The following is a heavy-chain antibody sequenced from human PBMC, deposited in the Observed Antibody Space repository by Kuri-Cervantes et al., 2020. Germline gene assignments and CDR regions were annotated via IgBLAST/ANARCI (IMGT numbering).Heavy chain of an antibody. CDR1: GFTFSSYD. J-gene: IGHJ3*02. V-gene: IGHV3-13*01. D-gene: IGHD3-22*01. CDR3: ARAMMWSSDAFDI. Sequence: GESLKISCAASGFTFSSYDMHWVRQATGKGLEWVSAIGTAGDTYYPGSVKGRFTISRENAKNSLYPQMNSLRAGDTAVYYCARAMMWSSDAFDIWGQGTMVTVSS. CDR2: IGTAGDT.